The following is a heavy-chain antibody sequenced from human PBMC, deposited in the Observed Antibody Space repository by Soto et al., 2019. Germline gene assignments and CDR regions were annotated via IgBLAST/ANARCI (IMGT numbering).Heavy chain of an antibody. Sequence: EVQLVESGGGLVQPGGSLRLSCAVSGFTFRSYWMHWVRQVPGKGLGWVSRITPDGSRTNYADSVKGRFTISRDNAKNTLYLQMNSLGVEDAAVYYCARGVLPGGLGYWGQGTLVTVSS. D-gene: IGHD3-16*01. CDR1: GFTFRSYW. CDR2: ITPDGSRT. V-gene: IGHV3-74*01. CDR3: ARGVLPGGLGY. J-gene: IGHJ4*02.